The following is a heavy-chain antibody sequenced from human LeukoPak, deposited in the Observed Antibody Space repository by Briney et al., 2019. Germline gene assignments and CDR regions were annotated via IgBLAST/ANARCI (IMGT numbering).Heavy chain of an antibody. CDR1: GFTFSSYS. V-gene: IGHV3-21*01. D-gene: IGHD5-12*01. CDR3: ARDRQIVATTNYFDY. J-gene: IGHJ4*02. Sequence: GGSLRLSCAASGFTFSSYSMNWVRQAPGKGLEWVSSISSSSSYIYYADSVKGRFTISRDNAKNSLYLQMNSLRAEDTPVYYCARDRQIVATTNYFDYWGQGTLVTVSS. CDR2: ISSSSSYI.